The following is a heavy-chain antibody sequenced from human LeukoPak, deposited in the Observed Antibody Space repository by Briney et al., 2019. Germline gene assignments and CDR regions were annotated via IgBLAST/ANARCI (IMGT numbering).Heavy chain of an antibody. Sequence: PSETLSLTCAVYGGSFSGYYWSWIRQPPGKGLEWIGEINHSGSTNYNPSLKSRVTISVDTPKNQFSLKLSSVTAADTAVYYCARYTAGTGSSWSLYYFDYWGQGTLVTVSS. J-gene: IGHJ4*02. V-gene: IGHV4-34*01. CDR3: ARYTAGTGSSWSLYYFDY. CDR1: GGSFSGYY. CDR2: INHSGST. D-gene: IGHD6-13*01.